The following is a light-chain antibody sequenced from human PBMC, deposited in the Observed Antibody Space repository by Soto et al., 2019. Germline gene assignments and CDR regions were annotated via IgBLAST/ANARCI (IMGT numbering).Light chain of an antibody. V-gene: IGLV1-40*01. Sequence: QSVLTQPPSVSGALGQRVTISCTGITSNIGAGYDVHWYQLLPGRAPKLLIYGNTNRPSGVPDRFSGSKSATSASLAITGLQAEDEAIYYCSSYTTRSTLVFGGGTKVTVL. J-gene: IGLJ6*01. CDR2: GNT. CDR3: SSYTTRSTLV. CDR1: TSNIGAGYD.